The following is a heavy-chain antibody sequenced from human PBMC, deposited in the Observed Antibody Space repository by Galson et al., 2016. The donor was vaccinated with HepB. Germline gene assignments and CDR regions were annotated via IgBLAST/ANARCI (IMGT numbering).Heavy chain of an antibody. Sequence: SLRLSCAASGLIVSSNYVSWVRQAPGKGLKWVSVIYSGGRTYYADSVKGRFTISRDSSKNTLYLQMNSLRAEDTAVYYCAKERGDSFGFFFDFWGQGTLVTVSS. D-gene: IGHD5-18*01. CDR3: AKERGDSFGFFFDF. CDR1: GLIVSSNY. J-gene: IGHJ4*02. CDR2: IYSGGRT. V-gene: IGHV3-53*01.